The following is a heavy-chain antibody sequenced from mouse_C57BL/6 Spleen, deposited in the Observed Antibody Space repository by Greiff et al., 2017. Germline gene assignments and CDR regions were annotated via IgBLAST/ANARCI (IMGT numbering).Heavy chain of an antibody. Sequence: QVQLQQPGAELVKPGASVKMSCKASGYTFTSYGISWVKQRTGQGLEWIGEIYPRSGNTYYNEKFKGKATLTADKSSSTAYMELRSLTSEDSAVYFCARSGYSPFDYWGQGTTLTVSS. CDR2: IYPRSGNT. V-gene: IGHV1-81*01. CDR3: ARSGYSPFDY. D-gene: IGHD2-12*01. J-gene: IGHJ2*01. CDR1: GYTFTSYG.